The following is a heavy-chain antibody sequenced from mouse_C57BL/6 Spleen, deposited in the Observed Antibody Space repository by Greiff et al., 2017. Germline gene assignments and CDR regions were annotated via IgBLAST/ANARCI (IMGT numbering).Heavy chain of an antibody. CDR3: ARTGTYYYGSSYGFAN. CDR2: ISYDGSN. Sequence: EVKLMESGPGLVKPSQSLSLTCSVTGYSITSGYYWNWIRQFPGNKLEWMGYISYDGSNNYNPSLKNRISITRDTSKNQFFLKLNSVTTEDTATYYCARTGTYYYGSSYGFANWGQGTLVTVSA. J-gene: IGHJ3*01. V-gene: IGHV3-6*01. D-gene: IGHD1-1*01. CDR1: GYSITSGYY.